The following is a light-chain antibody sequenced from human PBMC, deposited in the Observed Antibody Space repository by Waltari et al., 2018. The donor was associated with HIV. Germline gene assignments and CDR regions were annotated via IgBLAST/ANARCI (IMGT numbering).Light chain of an antibody. J-gene: IGKJ4*01. CDR2: DSS. Sequence: EVVLTQSPGTLSLSPGERATLSCRARQSVGTYVAWSQQKPGQAPRLLIADSSKRATGVPARFSGSGSGTDFTLTISSLEPEDFAVYYCHQRSKWPLTFGGGTKVEIK. CDR1: QSVGTY. V-gene: IGKV3-11*01. CDR3: HQRSKWPLT.